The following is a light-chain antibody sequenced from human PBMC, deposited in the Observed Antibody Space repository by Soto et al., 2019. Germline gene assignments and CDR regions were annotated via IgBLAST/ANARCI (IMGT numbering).Light chain of an antibody. V-gene: IGKV1-27*01. CDR2: AAS. Sequence: DIQMTQSPSSLSASIGDRITITCRASQGISNSLAWYQQKPGKAPKLLIYAASTLQSGVPSRFSGSGSGTDFPLTISSLQPEDVATYYCQRYNSVSFGFGPGTKVDIK. CDR1: QGISNS. J-gene: IGKJ3*01. CDR3: QRYNSVSFG.